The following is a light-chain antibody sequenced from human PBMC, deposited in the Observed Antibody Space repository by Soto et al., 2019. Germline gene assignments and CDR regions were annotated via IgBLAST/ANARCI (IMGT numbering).Light chain of an antibody. Sequence: QSALTQPASVSGSPGQSITISCTGSSSDVGGYDFVSWYHHHPGKAPRLMIFDVSNRPSAVSNRFSGSKSGNTASLTLSGLQAEDEGDYYCASYTSRSTLVFGTGTKLTVL. CDR2: DVS. V-gene: IGLV2-14*03. CDR3: ASYTSRSTLV. J-gene: IGLJ1*01. CDR1: SSDVGGYDF.